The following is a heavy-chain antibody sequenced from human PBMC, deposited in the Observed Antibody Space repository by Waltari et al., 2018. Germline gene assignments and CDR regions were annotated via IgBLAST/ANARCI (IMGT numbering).Heavy chain of an antibody. CDR1: GFPFSSFT. CDR2: ISGIGDIT. CDR3: ASAPRPEVSAPFDF. V-gene: IGHV3-23*04. J-gene: IGHJ4*02. D-gene: IGHD2-8*01. Sequence: EVQLVESGGGLVQPGGFLRRSCAGSGFPFSSFTMHWVRQAPGKGLGWVSGISGIGDITSYADSVKGRFTISRDTSKNTLYLLLNSLRPGDTAIYYCASAPRPEVSAPFDFWGRGTLVTVSS.